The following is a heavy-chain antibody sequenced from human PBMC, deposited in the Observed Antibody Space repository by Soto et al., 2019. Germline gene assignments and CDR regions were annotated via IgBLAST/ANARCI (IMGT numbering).Heavy chain of an antibody. CDR2: IIPIFGTA. V-gene: IGHV1-69*01. CDR3: ASQEYYGDYTSSY. CDR1: GGTFSSYA. D-gene: IGHD4-17*01. J-gene: IGHJ4*02. Sequence: QVQLVQSGAEVKKPGSSVKVSCKASGGTFSSYAISWVRQAPGQGLEWMGGIIPIFGTANYAQKFEGSVTISADVSTRTAYMEQSRLRSVDTAVYYCASQEYYGDYTSSYWGQGTLVTVSS.